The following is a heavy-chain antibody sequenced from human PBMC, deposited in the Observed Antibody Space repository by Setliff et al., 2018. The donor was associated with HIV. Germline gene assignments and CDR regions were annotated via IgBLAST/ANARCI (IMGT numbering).Heavy chain of an antibody. V-gene: IGHV3-33*06. CDR3: AKDPVRAHGGSGWYYFDS. Sequence: PGGSLRLSCVVSGFTFSGFSMHWVRQAPGKGPEWVAVIWYDGSNKYYADSVKGRFTISRDNSKNTLYLQMNNLRVEDTAIYYCAKDPVRAHGGSGWYYFDSWGQGTLVTVSS. D-gene: IGHD6-13*01. CDR2: IWYDGSNK. CDR1: GFTFSGFS. J-gene: IGHJ4*02.